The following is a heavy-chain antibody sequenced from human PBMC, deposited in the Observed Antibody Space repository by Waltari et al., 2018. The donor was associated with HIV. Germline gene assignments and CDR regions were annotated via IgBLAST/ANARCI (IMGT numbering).Heavy chain of an antibody. V-gene: IGHV4-59*01. J-gene: IGHJ4*02. CDR3: ACRVMHYYYSSGSYS. D-gene: IGHD3-22*01. Sequence: QVLLQVSGPGLVKPSETLSLTCPVSGGSITSYYWSWCRQPPGKGLEWVGYIYYSASTNYTRRHKCRVTRPCDTSKNQDSCKLSSVTAADSAVYYCACRVMHYYYSSGSYSCGQGTLFTVSS. CDR2: IYYSAST. CDR1: GGSITSYY.